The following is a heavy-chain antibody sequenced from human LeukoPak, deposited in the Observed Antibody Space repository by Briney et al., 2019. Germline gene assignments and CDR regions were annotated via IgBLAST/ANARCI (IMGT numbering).Heavy chain of an antibody. CDR3: ASRSGYYFDY. CDR2: ISYDGSNR. Sequence: GGSLRLSCAASGFTFSSYAMHWVRQAPGKGLEWVAVISYDGSNRYYADSVKGRFTIPRDNSKNTLYLQMNSLRAEDTAVYYCASRSGYYFDYWGQGTLVTVSS. D-gene: IGHD3-22*01. CDR1: GFTFSSYA. J-gene: IGHJ4*02. V-gene: IGHV3-30-3*01.